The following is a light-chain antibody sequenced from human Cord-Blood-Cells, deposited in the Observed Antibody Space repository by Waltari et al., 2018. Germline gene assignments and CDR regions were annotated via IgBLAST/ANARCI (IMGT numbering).Light chain of an antibody. CDR1: QSISSY. CDR2: AAS. J-gene: IGKJ1*01. Sequence: DIQMNQSPSSLSASVGDRVTITCRASQSISSYLNWYHQKPGKAPKLLIYAASSLQSGVPSRFSGSGSGTDFTLTISILQPEDFATYYCQQSYSTPPFGQGTKVEIK. V-gene: IGKV1-39*01. CDR3: QQSYSTPP.